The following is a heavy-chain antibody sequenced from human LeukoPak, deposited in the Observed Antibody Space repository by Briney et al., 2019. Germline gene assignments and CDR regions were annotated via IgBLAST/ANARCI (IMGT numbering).Heavy chain of an antibody. CDR2: ISSSRSYI. Sequence: GGSLRLSCAGFGFTFSGYSMHWVRQAPGKGLEWVSSISSSRSYIYYADSVKGRFTISRDNAKNSLYLQMNSLRAEDTAVYYCARDLGYWGQGTLVTVSS. J-gene: IGHJ4*02. D-gene: IGHD3-16*01. V-gene: IGHV3-21*01. CDR1: GFTFSGYS. CDR3: ARDLGY.